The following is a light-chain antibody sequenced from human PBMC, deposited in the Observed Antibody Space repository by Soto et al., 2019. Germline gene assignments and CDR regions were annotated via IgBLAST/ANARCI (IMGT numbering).Light chain of an antibody. V-gene: IGLV8-61*01. J-gene: IGLJ2*01. CDR2: STN. Sequence: QAVVTQEPSFSVSPGGTVTLTCGLSSGSVSTSYYPSWYQQTPGQAPRTLIYSTNTRSSGVPDRFSGSILGNKAALTITGAQADDESHSYRVLYMGSGISVFGGGTKLTVL. CDR3: VLYMGSGISV. CDR1: SGSVSTSYY.